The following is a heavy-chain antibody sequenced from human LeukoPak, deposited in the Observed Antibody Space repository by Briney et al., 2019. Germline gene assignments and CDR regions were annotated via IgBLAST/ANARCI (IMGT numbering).Heavy chain of an antibody. CDR2: ISSDQTNK. V-gene: IGHV3-30*18. D-gene: IGHD2-15*01. J-gene: IGHJ6*02. CDR1: GFTVSNYD. CDR3: AKDKGVGVYCSGGSCYSNYYGMDV. Sequence: GGSLRLSCVASGFTVSNYDMHWVRQAPGKGLEWVAIISSDQTNKNYADSVKGRFTISRDNAKNSLYLQMNSLRAEDTALYYCAKDKGVGVYCSGGSCYSNYYGMDVWGQGTTVTVSS.